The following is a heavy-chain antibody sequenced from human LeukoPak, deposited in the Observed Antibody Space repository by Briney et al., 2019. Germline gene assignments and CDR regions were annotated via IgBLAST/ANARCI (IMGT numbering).Heavy chain of an antibody. CDR3: ASGLLCSGGSCRDY. CDR1: GGSISSGGYY. V-gene: IGHV4-30-2*01. J-gene: IGHJ4*02. Sequence: PSETLSLTCTVSGGSISSGGYYWSWIRQPPGKGLEWIGYIYHSGSTYYNPSLKSRVTISVDRSKNQFSLKLSSVTAADTAVYYCASGLLCSGGSCRDYWGQGTLVTVSS. D-gene: IGHD2-15*01. CDR2: IYHSGST.